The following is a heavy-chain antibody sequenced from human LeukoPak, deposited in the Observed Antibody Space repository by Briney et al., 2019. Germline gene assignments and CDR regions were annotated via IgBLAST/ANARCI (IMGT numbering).Heavy chain of an antibody. CDR2: INPNSGGT. CDR3: ARELSGSYSNDAFDI. CDR1: GYTFTGYY. Sequence: ASVKVSCEASGYTFTGYYMHWVRQAPGQGLEWMGWINPNSGGTNYAQKFQGRVTMTRDTSISTAYMELSRLRSDDTAVYYCARELSGSYSNDAFDIWGQGTMVTVSS. J-gene: IGHJ3*02. V-gene: IGHV1-2*02. D-gene: IGHD1-26*01.